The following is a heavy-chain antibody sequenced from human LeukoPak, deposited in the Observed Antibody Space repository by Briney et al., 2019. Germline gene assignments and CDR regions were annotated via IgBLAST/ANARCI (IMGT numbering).Heavy chain of an antibody. CDR1: GGSFSGYY. CDR2: INHSGST. CDR3: ARRNVLRFFPGY. J-gene: IGHJ4*02. Sequence: PSETLSLTGAVYGGSFSGYYWSWIRQPPGKGLEWIGEINHSGSTNYNPSLKSRVTISVDTSKNQFSLKLSSVTAADTAVYYCARRNVLRFFPGYWGQGTLVTVSS. D-gene: IGHD3-3*01. V-gene: IGHV4-34*01.